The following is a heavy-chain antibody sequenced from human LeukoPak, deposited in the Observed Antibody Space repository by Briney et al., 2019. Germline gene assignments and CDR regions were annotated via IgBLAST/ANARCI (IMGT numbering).Heavy chain of an antibody. Sequence: GGSLRLSCAASGFTVSNNYMGWVRQAPAKGLEWVSVINTVGTTYYANSVRGRFTISRDNSKNTLYLQMNSLRVEDTAVYYCAGSLAYCGGDCRLGDYWGQGTLVTVSS. CDR1: GFTVSNNY. J-gene: IGHJ4*02. V-gene: IGHV3-66*01. CDR3: AGSLAYCGGDCRLGDY. D-gene: IGHD2-21*02. CDR2: INTVGTT.